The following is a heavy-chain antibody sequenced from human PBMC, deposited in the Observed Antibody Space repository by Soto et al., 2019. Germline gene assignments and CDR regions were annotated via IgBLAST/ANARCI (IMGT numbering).Heavy chain of an antibody. J-gene: IGHJ6*02. CDR2: INHSGSA. Sequence: SETLSLTCAVSGYSISSYYWSWIRQPPGKGLEWIGEINHSGSANYNPSLKSRVTISVDTSKNQFSLKLSSVTAADTAVYYCARFMGGSYYYYYGMDVWGQGTTVTVSS. V-gene: IGHV4-34*01. CDR1: GYSISSYY. CDR3: ARFMGGSYYYYYGMDV. D-gene: IGHD1-26*01.